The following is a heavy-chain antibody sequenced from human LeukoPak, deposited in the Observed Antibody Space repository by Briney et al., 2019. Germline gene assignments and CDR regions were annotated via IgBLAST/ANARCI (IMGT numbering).Heavy chain of an antibody. CDR3: ARAGGFGYYFDY. V-gene: IGHV3-74*01. D-gene: IGHD3-10*01. CDR2: INTDGSST. Sequence: GGSLRLSCAASGFTFSSYWMHWVRQAPGKGLVWVSRINTDGSSTSYADSVKGRFTISRDNAKNTLYLQMNSLRAEDTAVYYCARAGGFGYYFDYWGQGALVTVSS. CDR1: GFTFSSYW. J-gene: IGHJ4*02.